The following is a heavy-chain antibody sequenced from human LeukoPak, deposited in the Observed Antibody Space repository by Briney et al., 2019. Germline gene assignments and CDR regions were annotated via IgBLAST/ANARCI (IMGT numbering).Heavy chain of an antibody. Sequence: GGSLRLSCAASGFTFSSYSMNWVRQAPGKGLEWVSYIISSSSTIYYADSVKGRFTISRDNAKNSLYLQMNGLRAEDTAVYYCARGNSDYFDYWGQGTLVTVSS. CDR3: ARGNSDYFDY. CDR1: GFTFSSYS. V-gene: IGHV3-48*01. D-gene: IGHD1-1*01. J-gene: IGHJ4*02. CDR2: IISSSSTI.